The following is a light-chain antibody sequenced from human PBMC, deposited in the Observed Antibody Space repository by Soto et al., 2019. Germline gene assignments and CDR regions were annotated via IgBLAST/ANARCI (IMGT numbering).Light chain of an antibody. CDR2: EVN. CDR1: SVDIGGYNY. Sequence: QSALTQPPSASGSPGQSVTISCTGTSVDIGGYNYVSWYQQHPGKAPKLMIYEVNKRPSGVPGRFSGSKSGNTASLTVSGLQAEDEADYYCSSYAGSNNVVFGGGTKVTVL. V-gene: IGLV2-8*01. J-gene: IGLJ2*01. CDR3: SSYAGSNNVV.